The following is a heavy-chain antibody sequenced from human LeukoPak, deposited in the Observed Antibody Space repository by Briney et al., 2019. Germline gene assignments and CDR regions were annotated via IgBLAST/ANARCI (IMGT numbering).Heavy chain of an antibody. D-gene: IGHD3-16*01. CDR1: GGSISTNSYC. V-gene: IGHV4-61*01. J-gene: IGHJ4*02. CDR3: ASSYDYVWGSFDY. Sequence: SETLSLTCAVSGGSISTNSYCWSWIRQPPGKGLEWIGYIYYSGSTNYNPSLKSRVTISVDTSKNQFSLKLSSVTAADTAVYYCASSYDYVWGSFDYWGQGTLVTVSS. CDR2: IYYSGST.